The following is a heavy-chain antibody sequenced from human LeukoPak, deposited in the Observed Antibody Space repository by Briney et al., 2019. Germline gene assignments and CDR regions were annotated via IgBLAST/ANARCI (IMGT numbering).Heavy chain of an antibody. Sequence: PGGSLRLSCAASGFTFSSYAMSWVRQAPGKGLEWVSAISGSGGSTYYADSVKGRSTISRDNSKNTLYLQMNSLRAEDTAVYYCAKIEYCSSTSCYYFDYWGQGTLVTVSS. D-gene: IGHD2-2*01. CDR2: ISGSGGST. V-gene: IGHV3-23*01. CDR3: AKIEYCSSTSCYYFDY. CDR1: GFTFSSYA. J-gene: IGHJ4*02.